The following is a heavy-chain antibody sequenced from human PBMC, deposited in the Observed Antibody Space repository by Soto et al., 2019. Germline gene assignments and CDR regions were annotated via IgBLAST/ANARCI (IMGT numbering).Heavy chain of an antibody. D-gene: IGHD6-6*01. CDR1: GYSFTSYW. J-gene: IGHJ6*02. V-gene: IGHV5-51*01. Sequence: PGESLKISCKGSGYSFTSYWIGWVRQMPGKGLEWMGIIYPGDSDTRYSPSFQGQVTISADKSISTAYLQWSSLKASDTAMYYCARLDHSSSSPLWYYYYGMDVWGQGTTVTVSS. CDR2: IYPGDSDT. CDR3: ARLDHSSSSPLWYYYYGMDV.